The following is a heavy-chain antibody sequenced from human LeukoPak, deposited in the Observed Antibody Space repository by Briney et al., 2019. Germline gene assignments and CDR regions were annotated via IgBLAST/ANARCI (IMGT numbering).Heavy chain of an antibody. CDR2: INQDGSKE. V-gene: IGHV3-7*01. D-gene: IGHD5-12*01. CDR3: VRDGGVSGYDLLDY. J-gene: IGHJ4*02. CDR1: GFTFSNYW. Sequence: TGGSLRLSCAASGFTFSNYWMTWVRQAPGKGLEWVAHINQDGSKEYYMDSVTARFTISRDNAKNSLSLQMNSLRAEDTAVYYCVRDGGVSGYDLLDYWGQGTLVTVSS.